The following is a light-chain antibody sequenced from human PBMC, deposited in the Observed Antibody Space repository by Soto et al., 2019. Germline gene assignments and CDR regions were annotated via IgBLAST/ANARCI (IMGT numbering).Light chain of an antibody. CDR2: DAS. Sequence: DIQMTQARSSRSASVGDRVPSTCLDSKSISSWLAWYQQKPGKAPKXLIYDASSLESGVPSRFSGSGAGTAFTLTIRSLKPADFATGPCPQYHPCPITFGQAKRLEI. V-gene: IGKV1-5*01. CDR3: PQYHPCPIT. CDR1: KSISSW. J-gene: IGKJ5*01.